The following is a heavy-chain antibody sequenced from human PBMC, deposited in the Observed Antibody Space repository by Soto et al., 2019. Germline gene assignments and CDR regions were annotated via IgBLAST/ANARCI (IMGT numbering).Heavy chain of an antibody. CDR2: IYYSGST. Sequence: PSETLSLTCTVSGGSISSGGYYWSWNRQHPGKGLEWIGYIYYSGSTYYNPSLKSRVTISVDTSKNQFSLKLSSVTAADTAVYYCARGPHDYGRNYLDYWGQGTLVNVSS. D-gene: IGHD4-17*01. CDR1: GGSISSGGYY. J-gene: IGHJ4*02. CDR3: ARGPHDYGRNYLDY. V-gene: IGHV4-31*03.